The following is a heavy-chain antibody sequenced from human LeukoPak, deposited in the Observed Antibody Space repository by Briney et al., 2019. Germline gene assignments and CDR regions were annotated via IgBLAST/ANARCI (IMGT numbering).Heavy chain of an antibody. CDR3: AKGGSKLEQPFDY. D-gene: IGHD1/OR15-1a*01. Sequence: PGGSLRLSCAASGFTFSSYAVSWVRQAPGKGLEWVSAISGSGGSTYYADSVKGRFTISRDNSKNKLYLQMNSLRAEDTAVYYCAKGGSKLEQPFDYWGQGTLVTVSS. V-gene: IGHV3-23*01. J-gene: IGHJ4*02. CDR2: ISGSGGST. CDR1: GFTFSSYA.